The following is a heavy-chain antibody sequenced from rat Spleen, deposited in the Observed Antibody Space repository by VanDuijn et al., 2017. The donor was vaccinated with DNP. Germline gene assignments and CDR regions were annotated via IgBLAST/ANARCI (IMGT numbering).Heavy chain of an antibody. CDR3: ARWVWYFDF. CDR2: ISYSGSP. Sequence: EVQLQESGPGLVKPSQSLSLTCSVTGYSITSHYWGWIRQFPGNKLEYIGHISYSGSPNYNPSLKSRISITRDTSKNQFFLHLNSVTSEDTATYYCARWVWYFDFWGPGTMITVSS. CDR1: GYSITSHY. V-gene: IGHV3-1*01. J-gene: IGHJ1*01.